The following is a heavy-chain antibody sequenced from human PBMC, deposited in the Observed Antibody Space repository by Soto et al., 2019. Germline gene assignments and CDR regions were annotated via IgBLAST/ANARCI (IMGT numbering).Heavy chain of an antibody. Sequence: LGESLKISCKGSGYSFTSYWIGWVRQMPGKGLEWMGIIFPGDSDTRYSPSFQGQVTISADKSISTAYLQWSGLKASDTAMYYWARQPGVRGLDRFHYWGQGTQVTVSS. V-gene: IGHV5-51*01. CDR3: ARQPGVRGLDRFHY. CDR1: GYSFTSYW. CDR2: IFPGDSDT. J-gene: IGHJ4*02. D-gene: IGHD3-10*02.